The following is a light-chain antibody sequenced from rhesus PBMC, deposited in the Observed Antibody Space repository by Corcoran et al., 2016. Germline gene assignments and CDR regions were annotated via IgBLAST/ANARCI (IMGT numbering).Light chain of an antibody. CDR2: EAS. CDR3: QHYNGKPYT. CDR1: ENVHSL. Sequence: DIQMTQSPSSLAASVGDTVTITCRASENVHSLLAWYQHKPGQAPKLLISEASRLQSGVPSRFSGGGSGSDFTLTISSLQSEDFATYYCQHYNGKPYTFGQGTKVEIK. V-gene: IGKV1-22*01. J-gene: IGKJ2*01.